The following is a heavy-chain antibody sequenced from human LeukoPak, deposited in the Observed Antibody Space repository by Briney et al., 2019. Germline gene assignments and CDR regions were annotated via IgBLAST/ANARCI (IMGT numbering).Heavy chain of an antibody. CDR1: GFTFSSYW. D-gene: IGHD4-11*01. Sequence: GGSLRLSCAASGFTFSSYWMSWVRQAPGKGLEWVANIKQDGSEKYYVDSVKGRFTISRDNAKNSLYLQMNSLRAEDTAVYYCARDVGTTVSDYYYYGMDVWGQGTMVTVSS. CDR2: IKQDGSEK. V-gene: IGHV3-7*01. CDR3: ARDVGTTVSDYYYYGMDV. J-gene: IGHJ6*02.